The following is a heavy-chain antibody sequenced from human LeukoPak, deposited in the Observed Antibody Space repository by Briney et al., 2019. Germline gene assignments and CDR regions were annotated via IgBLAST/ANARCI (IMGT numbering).Heavy chain of an antibody. CDR1: GFTFSSYW. CDR2: IKQDGSEK. D-gene: IGHD6-19*01. CDR3: AKGPLIEVAGTTWDY. J-gene: IGHJ4*02. V-gene: IGHV3-7*03. Sequence: GGSLRLSCAASGFTFSSYWMSWVRQAPGKGLEWVANIKQDGSEKYYVGSVEGRFTISRDNAKNSLYLQMNSLRAEDTAVYFCAKGPLIEVAGTTWDYWGQGTLVTVSS.